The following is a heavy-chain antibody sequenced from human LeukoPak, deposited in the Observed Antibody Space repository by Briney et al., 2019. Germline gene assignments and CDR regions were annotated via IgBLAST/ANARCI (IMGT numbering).Heavy chain of an antibody. J-gene: IGHJ6*04. D-gene: IGHD3-10*02. CDR1: GFTFSSYE. CDR3: AELGITMIGGV. Sequence: GGSLRLSCAASGFTFSSYEMKWVRQAPGKGLEWVSYISSSGSTIYYADSVKGRFAISRDNAKNSLYLQMNSLRAEDTAVYYCAELGITMIGGVWGKGTTVTISS. V-gene: IGHV3-48*03. CDR2: ISSSGSTI.